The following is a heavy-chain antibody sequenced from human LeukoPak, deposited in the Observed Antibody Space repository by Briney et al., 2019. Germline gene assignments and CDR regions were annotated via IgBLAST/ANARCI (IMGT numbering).Heavy chain of an antibody. J-gene: IGHJ4*02. CDR1: GGTFSSYA. Sequence: SVKVSCKASGGTFSSYAISWVRQAPGQGLEWMGGIIPIFGTANYAQKLQGRFTITADESTSTAYMELSSVTAADTAVYYCARAAPGVPKGHTSGSFDYWGQGTLVTVSS. CDR3: ARAAPGVPKGHTSGSFDY. D-gene: IGHD5-12*01. V-gene: IGHV1-69*01. CDR2: IIPIFGTA.